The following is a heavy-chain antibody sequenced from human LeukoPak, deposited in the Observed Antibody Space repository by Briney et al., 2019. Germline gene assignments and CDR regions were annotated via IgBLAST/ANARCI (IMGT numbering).Heavy chain of an antibody. V-gene: IGHV3-21*01. Sequence: GGSLRLSCAASGFPFSSYSMNWVRQAPGKGLEWVSSISSSSSYIYYADSVKGRFTISRDNAKNSLYLQMNSLRAEDTAVYYCARPRYTAAYDLWGQGTMVTVSS. D-gene: IGHD3-16*02. J-gene: IGHJ3*01. CDR3: ARPRYTAAYDL. CDR2: ISSSSSYI. CDR1: GFPFSSYS.